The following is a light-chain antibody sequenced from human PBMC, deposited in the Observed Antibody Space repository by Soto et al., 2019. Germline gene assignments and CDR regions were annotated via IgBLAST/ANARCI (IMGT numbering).Light chain of an antibody. V-gene: IGLV2-14*01. CDR1: SSDVGGYNY. CDR3: SSYTSSSTLVV. J-gene: IGLJ2*01. CDR2: DVS. Sequence: QSVLTQPASVSGSPGQSITISCTGTSSDVGGYNYVSWYQQHPGKAPKLMIYDVSNRPSGVSNRFSGSKSANTASLTISGLHAEDEADYYCSSYTSSSTLVVFGGGTKVTVL.